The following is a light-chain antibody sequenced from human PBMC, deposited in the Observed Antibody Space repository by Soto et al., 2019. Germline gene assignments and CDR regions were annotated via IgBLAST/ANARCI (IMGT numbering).Light chain of an antibody. V-gene: IGKV1-16*02. CDR3: QQYNSYSKT. CDR2: EAS. Sequence: TESPCSMYNFVGDTVTITCRASQGISNYLSWFQQRPGKAPKSLIYEASKLQSGVPSKFSGSGSGTDFTLTISNPQPEDFATYYCQQYNSYSKTFGQGTKVDI. J-gene: IGKJ1*01. CDR1: QGISNY.